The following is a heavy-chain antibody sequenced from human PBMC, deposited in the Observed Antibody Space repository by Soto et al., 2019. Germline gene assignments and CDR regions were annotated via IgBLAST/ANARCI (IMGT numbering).Heavy chain of an antibody. CDR1: GFTVSSNY. D-gene: IGHD6-13*01. Sequence: GGSLRLSCAASGFTVSSNYMSWVRQAPGKGLEWVSVIYSGGSTYYADSVKGRSTISRDNSKNTLYLQMNSLRAEDTAVYYCARRASSWYHYYYYGMDVWGQGTTVTVSS. CDR3: ARRASSWYHYYYYGMDV. CDR2: IYSGGST. V-gene: IGHV3-53*01. J-gene: IGHJ6*02.